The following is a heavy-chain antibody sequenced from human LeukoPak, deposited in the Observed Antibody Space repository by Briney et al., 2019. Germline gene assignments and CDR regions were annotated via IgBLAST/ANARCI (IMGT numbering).Heavy chain of an antibody. Sequence: GGSLRLSCAASGFTFSSYAMSWVRQAPGKGLEWVSVISGSGGNTYYANSVKGRFTISRDNYKNTVYLQMNRLRAEDTAVYHCARGLSHLDYWGQGTLVTVSS. CDR2: ISGSGGNT. D-gene: IGHD2/OR15-2a*01. CDR3: ARGLSHLDY. V-gene: IGHV3-23*01. J-gene: IGHJ4*02. CDR1: GFTFSSYA.